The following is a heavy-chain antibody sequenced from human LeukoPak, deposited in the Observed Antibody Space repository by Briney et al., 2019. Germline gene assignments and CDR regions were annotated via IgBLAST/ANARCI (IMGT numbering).Heavy chain of an antibody. V-gene: IGHV1-2*02. J-gene: IGHJ4*02. CDR1: GYTFTGYD. CDR2: ISPNSGGT. D-gene: IGHD2-15*01. CDR3: ARVNKFYSPLGYFDY. Sequence: ASAKVSCKASGYTFTGYDMHWVRQDPGLGLEWMGWISPNSGGTNYAQKFQGRVTMTRDTSISTAYMELSRLGSDDTAVYYCARVNKFYSPLGYFDYWGQGTLVPVSS.